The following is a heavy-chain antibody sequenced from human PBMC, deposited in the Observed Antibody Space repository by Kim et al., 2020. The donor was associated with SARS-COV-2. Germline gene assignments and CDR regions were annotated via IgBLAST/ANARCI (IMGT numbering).Heavy chain of an antibody. CDR3: ARAPEGLEPSGWVDP. V-gene: IGHV4-4*02. CDR2: IYHSGST. Sequence: SETLSLTCAVSGGSISSSNWWSWVRQPPGKGLEWIGEIYHSGSTNYNPSLKSRVTISVEKTKNQFSLKLSSVTAADTAVYYCARAPEGLEPSGWVDPWGQGALVSVSS. J-gene: IGHJ5*02. CDR1: GGSISSSNW. D-gene: IGHD1-1*01.